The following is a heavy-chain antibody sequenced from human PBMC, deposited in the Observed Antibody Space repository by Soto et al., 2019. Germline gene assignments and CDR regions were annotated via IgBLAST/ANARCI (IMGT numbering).Heavy chain of an antibody. J-gene: IGHJ4*02. CDR1: GVSVTNSSYY. CDR3: VSQRTTVPTQAYFDY. D-gene: IGHD4-17*01. V-gene: IGHV4-39*01. Sequence: PSETLSLTCTVSGVSVTNSSYYWGWIRQSPGKGLEWIGSVYYRGRSYSKSSVKSRVTISVDTSKNRFSLSLSSVTASDTAVYFCVSQRTTVPTQAYFDYWGPGALVTVS. CDR2: VYYRGRS.